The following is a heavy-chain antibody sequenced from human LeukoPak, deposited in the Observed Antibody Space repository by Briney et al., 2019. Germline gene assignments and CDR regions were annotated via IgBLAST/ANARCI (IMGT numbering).Heavy chain of an antibody. V-gene: IGHV3-64*01. J-gene: IGHJ4*02. CDR2: ISTDGGSA. D-gene: IGHD3-10*01. CDR1: GFTFSSYA. Sequence: PGGSLRLSCAASGFTFSSYAMHWVRQAPGKGLEYVSAISTDGGSAYYANSVKGRFTISRDNSKNTLYLQMGSLRAEDMAVYYCASEPMVRGVTPSALRYWGQGTLVTVSS. CDR3: ASEPMVRGVTPSALRY.